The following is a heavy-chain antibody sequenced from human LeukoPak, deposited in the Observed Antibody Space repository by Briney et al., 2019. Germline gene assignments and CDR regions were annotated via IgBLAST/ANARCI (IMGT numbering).Heavy chain of an antibody. Sequence: GGSLRLSCAASGFTFSNYWMTRVRQAPGKGLEWVANLKQDGSEKYYVDSVRGRFTISRDNAKSSLYLQMNSLRAEDTAVYYCAKHYYDTNGYWPDYWGQGTLVTVSS. CDR1: GFTFSNYW. J-gene: IGHJ4*02. D-gene: IGHD3-22*01. V-gene: IGHV3-7*01. CDR3: AKHYYDTNGYWPDY. CDR2: LKQDGSEK.